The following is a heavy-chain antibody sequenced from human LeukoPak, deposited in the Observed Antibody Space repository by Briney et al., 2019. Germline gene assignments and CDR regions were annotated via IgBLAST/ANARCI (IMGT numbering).Heavy chain of an antibody. CDR2: IYPGDSDT. V-gene: IGHV5-51*01. Sequence: GESLKISCEASGYSFTTYWIGWVRQMPGKGLEWMGIIYPGDSDTRYSPSFQGQVTISADKSISTAYLQWSSLKASDTAMYYCARHTTVGGGLRFDYWGQGTLVSVSS. CDR3: ARHTTVGGGLRFDY. CDR1: GYSFTTYW. D-gene: IGHD4-23*01. J-gene: IGHJ4*02.